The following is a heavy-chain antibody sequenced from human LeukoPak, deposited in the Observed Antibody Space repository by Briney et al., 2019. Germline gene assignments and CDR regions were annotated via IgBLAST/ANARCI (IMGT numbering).Heavy chain of an antibody. CDR3: AIPKGWYSGSST. J-gene: IGHJ4*02. D-gene: IGHD1-26*01. CDR1: TDTFTSYY. Sequence: GASVKVSCKASTDTFTSYYIHWVRQAPGQGLEWMGIINPSGGSTSYAQKFQGRVTMTRDTSTSTVYMELSSLRSEGTAVYYCAIPKGWYSGSSTWGQGTLVTVSS. V-gene: IGHV1-46*01. CDR2: INPSGGST.